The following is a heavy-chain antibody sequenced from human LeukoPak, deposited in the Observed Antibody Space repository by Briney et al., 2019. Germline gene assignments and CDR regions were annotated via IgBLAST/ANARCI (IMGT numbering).Heavy chain of an antibody. Sequence: ASVKVSCKASGYTFTSYYMHWVRQAPGQGLEWMGIINPSGGSTSYAQKFQGRVTMTRDTSTSTVYMELSSLRSEDTAVYYCARWPRLAHDCSGGSCYLDYWGQGTLVTVSS. CDR3: ARWPRLAHDCSGGSCYLDY. V-gene: IGHV1-46*01. CDR2: INPSGGST. J-gene: IGHJ4*02. D-gene: IGHD2-15*01. CDR1: GYTFTSYY.